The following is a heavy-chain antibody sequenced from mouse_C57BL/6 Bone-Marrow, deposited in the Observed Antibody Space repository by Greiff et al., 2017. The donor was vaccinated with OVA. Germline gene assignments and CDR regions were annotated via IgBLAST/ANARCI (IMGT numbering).Heavy chain of an antibody. CDR2: IYPGSGST. CDR1: GYTFTSYW. D-gene: IGHD3-2*02. CDR3: ARGGGSGYGYYAMDY. V-gene: IGHV1-55*01. Sequence: QVQLQQPGAELVKPGASVKMSCKASGYTFTSYWITWVKQRPGQGLEWIGDIYPGSGSTNYNEKFKSKATLTVDTSSSTAYMQLSSLTSEDSAVYYCARGGGSGYGYYAMDYWGQGTSVTVSS. J-gene: IGHJ4*01.